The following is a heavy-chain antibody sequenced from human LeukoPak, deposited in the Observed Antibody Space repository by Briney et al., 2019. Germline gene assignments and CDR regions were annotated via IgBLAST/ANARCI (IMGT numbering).Heavy chain of an antibody. Sequence: GGSLRLSCAASGFTFTSYWMSWVRQAPGKGLEWVANINEDGSEKYYVDSVKGRFTISRDSFKNTVYLQMNSLRVEDTAMYYCVERDAGGLDYWGQGTLVTVSS. CDR1: GFTFTSYW. J-gene: IGHJ4*02. V-gene: IGHV3-7*01. D-gene: IGHD1-26*01. CDR2: INEDGSEK. CDR3: VERDAGGLDY.